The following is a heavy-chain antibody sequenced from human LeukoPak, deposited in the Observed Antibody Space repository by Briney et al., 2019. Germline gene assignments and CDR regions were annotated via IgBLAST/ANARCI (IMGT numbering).Heavy chain of an antibody. Sequence: PGGSLRLSCAASGFTVSSSYMSWVRQAPGKGLEWVSVIYSGGNTYYADSVKGRFTISRDNSKNTLYLQMNSLRAEDTAVYYCARDSSSGWYHDYWGQGTLVTVSS. CDR1: GFTVSSSY. D-gene: IGHD6-19*01. CDR3: ARDSSSGWYHDY. J-gene: IGHJ4*02. CDR2: IYSGGNT. V-gene: IGHV3-53*01.